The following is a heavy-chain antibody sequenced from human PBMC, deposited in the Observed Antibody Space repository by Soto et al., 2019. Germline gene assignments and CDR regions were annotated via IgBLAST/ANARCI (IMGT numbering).Heavy chain of an antibody. CDR3: ARGRYCSGGSCYSYYYYGMDV. J-gene: IGHJ6*02. CDR1: GGSFSGYY. CDR2: INHSGST. D-gene: IGHD2-15*01. Sequence: QVQLQQWGAGLLKPSETLSLTCAVYGGSFSGYYWSWIRQPPGKALEWIGEINHSGSTNYNPSLKSRVTISVDTSKNQFSLKLSSVTAADTAVYYCARGRYCSGGSCYSYYYYGMDVWGQGTTVTVSS. V-gene: IGHV4-34*01.